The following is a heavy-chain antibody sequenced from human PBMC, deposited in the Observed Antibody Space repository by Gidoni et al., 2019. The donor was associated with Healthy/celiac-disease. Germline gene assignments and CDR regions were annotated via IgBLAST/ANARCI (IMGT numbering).Heavy chain of an antibody. CDR3: ARDRGYSGSYRSEYYFDY. CDR2: ISSSSSTI. Sequence: EVQLVESGGGLVQPGGSLRLSCAASGFTFSSYSMNWVRQAPGKGLEWVSYISSSSSTIYYADSVKGRFTISRDNAKNSLYLQMNSLRDEDTAVYYCARDRGYSGSYRSEYYFDYWGQGTLVTVSS. J-gene: IGHJ4*02. V-gene: IGHV3-48*02. CDR1: GFTFSSYS. D-gene: IGHD1-26*01.